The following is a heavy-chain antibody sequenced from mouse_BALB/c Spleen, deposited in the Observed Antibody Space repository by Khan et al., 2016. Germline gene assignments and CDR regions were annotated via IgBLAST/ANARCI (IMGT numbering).Heavy chain of an antibody. Sequence: EVELVESGGGLVQPGGSLKLSCATSGFTFSDYYMYWVRQTPEKRLEWVAHISDVGGSTYYPDPVKGRFTISRDNAKNTLYLQMSRLKSEDTAMYHCARHGNYAMAYWGQGTSVTVSS. CDR3: ARHGNYAMAY. CDR2: ISDVGGST. D-gene: IGHD1-1*02. J-gene: IGHJ4*01. CDR1: GFTFSDYY. V-gene: IGHV5-12*02.